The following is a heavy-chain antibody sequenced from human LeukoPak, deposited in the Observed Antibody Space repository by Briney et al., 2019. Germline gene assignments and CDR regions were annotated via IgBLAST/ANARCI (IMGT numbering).Heavy chain of an antibody. J-gene: IGHJ4*02. Sequence: SETLSLTCTVYGGSFSGYYWSWIRQPPGKGLEWIGEINHSGSTNYNLSLKSRVTISVDTSKNQFSLKLSSVTAADTAVYYCARLDSAVDYFDYWGQGTLVTVSS. CDR2: INHSGST. V-gene: IGHV4-34*01. CDR3: ARLDSAVDYFDY. CDR1: GGSFSGYY. D-gene: IGHD2-2*01.